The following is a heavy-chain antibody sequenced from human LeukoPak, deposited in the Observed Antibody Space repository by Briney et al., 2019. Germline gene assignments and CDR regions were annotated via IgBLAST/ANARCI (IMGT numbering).Heavy chain of an antibody. CDR3: AKAPVTSCRGAYCYPFDS. D-gene: IGHD2-21*01. J-gene: IGHJ4*02. Sequence: GGSLRLSCAASGFTLSTYAMSWVRQTPGKGLQWVAATSSSDAGTYHADSVRGRFTISRDNSKNTLYLQMNSLRAEDAAVYFCAKAPVTSCRGAYCYPFDSWGQGTLVTVSS. CDR2: TSSSDAGT. CDR1: GFTLSTYA. V-gene: IGHV3-23*01.